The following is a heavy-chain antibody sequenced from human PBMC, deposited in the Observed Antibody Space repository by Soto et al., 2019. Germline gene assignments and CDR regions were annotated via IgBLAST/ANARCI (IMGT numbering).Heavy chain of an antibody. CDR2: ISGSGGST. CDR3: AKDLGGSSWIFDY. V-gene: IGHV3-23*01. CDR1: GFTFSSYA. Sequence: EVQLLESGGGLVQPGGSLRLSCAASGFTFSSYAMSWVRQAPGKGLEWVSAISGSGGSTYYADSVKGRFTISRDNSKNTLYMKMNSLRAEDTAVYYCAKDLGGSSWIFDYWGQGTLVTVSS. J-gene: IGHJ4*02. D-gene: IGHD6-13*01.